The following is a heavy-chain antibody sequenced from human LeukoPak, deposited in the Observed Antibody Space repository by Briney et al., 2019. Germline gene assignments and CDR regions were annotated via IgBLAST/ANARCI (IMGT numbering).Heavy chain of an antibody. CDR2: IYYSGST. V-gene: IGHV4-39*01. Sequence: PSETLSLTCTVSGGSISSGSYYWSWIRQPPGKGLEWIGSIYYSGSTYYNPSLKSRVTISVDTSKNQFSLKLSSVSAADTAVYYCARLIEAPGKVVDYWGQGTLVTVSS. D-gene: IGHD6-13*01. J-gene: IGHJ4*02. CDR1: GGSISSGSYY. CDR3: ARLIEAPGKVVDY.